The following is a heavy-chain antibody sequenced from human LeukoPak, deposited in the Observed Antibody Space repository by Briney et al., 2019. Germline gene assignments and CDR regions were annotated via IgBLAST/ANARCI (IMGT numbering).Heavy chain of an antibody. CDR2: IYYSGST. Sequence: SETLSLTCAVSGGSISSYYWSWIRQPPGKGLEWIGDIYYSGSTNYNPSLKSRVTISVDTSKNQFSLKLSSVTAADTAVYYCARETTFYGMDVWGQGTTVTVSS. V-gene: IGHV4-59*01. CDR3: ARETTFYGMDV. J-gene: IGHJ6*02. D-gene: IGHD4-17*01. CDR1: GGSISSYY.